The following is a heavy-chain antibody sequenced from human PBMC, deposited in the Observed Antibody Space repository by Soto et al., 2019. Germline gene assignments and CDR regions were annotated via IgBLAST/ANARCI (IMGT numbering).Heavy chain of an antibody. CDR2: INPSGGST. Sequence: QVQLVQSGAEVKKPGASVKVSCKASGYTFTSYYMHWVRQAPGQGLEWMGIINPSGGSTSYAQKFQGSVTMTRDTSTSTVYMELSSLRSEDTAVYYCARDPLDVDTAMVTSGMDVWGQGTTVTVSS. CDR3: ARDPLDVDTAMVTSGMDV. D-gene: IGHD5-18*01. CDR1: GYTFTSYY. J-gene: IGHJ6*02. V-gene: IGHV1-46*01.